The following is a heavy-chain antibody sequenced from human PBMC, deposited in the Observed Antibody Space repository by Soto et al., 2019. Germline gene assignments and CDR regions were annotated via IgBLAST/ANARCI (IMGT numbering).Heavy chain of an antibody. CDR2: ISVEKGDT. Sequence: QVQVVQCGAEVKKPGASVKVACNASGYTFSTFGMSWVRQAPGQGLEWMGWISVEKGDTNSAQKYQDRVTMTTDTSTGTAYMELWSLTSDDTAVYYSARCYCSVGSCFTCWHFDLWRRGTLVTVSS. J-gene: IGHJ2*01. CDR3: ARCYCSVGSCFTCWHFDL. V-gene: IGHV1-18*01. CDR1: GYTFSTFG. D-gene: IGHD2-15*01.